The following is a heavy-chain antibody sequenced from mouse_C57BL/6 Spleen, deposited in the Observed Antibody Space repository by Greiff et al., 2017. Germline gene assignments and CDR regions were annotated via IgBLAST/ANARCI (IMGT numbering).Heavy chain of an antibody. CDR1: GYSFTGYY. V-gene: IGHV1-42*01. Sequence: EVKLVESGPELVKPGASVKISCKASGYSFTGYYMNWVKQSPEKSLEWIGEINPSTGGTTYNQKFKAKATLTVDKSSSTAYMQLKSLTSEDSAVYYCARKGGSGSDYWGQGTTLTVSS. J-gene: IGHJ2*01. D-gene: IGHD3-2*02. CDR3: ARKGGSGSDY. CDR2: INPSTGGT.